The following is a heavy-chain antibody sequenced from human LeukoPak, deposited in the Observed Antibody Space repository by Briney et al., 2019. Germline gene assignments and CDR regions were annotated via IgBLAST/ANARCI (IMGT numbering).Heavy chain of an antibody. J-gene: IGHJ3*02. CDR1: GFTFRDYG. CDR2: LSGSGDST. CDR3: ASQPDAFDI. Sequence: GGSLRLSCAGSGFTFRDYGMSWVRQAPGKGLEWVSALSGSGDSTYYADSVKGRFTISRDNAKDSLYLQMNSLRAEDTAVYYCASQPDAFDIWGQGTMVTVSS. V-gene: IGHV3-23*01.